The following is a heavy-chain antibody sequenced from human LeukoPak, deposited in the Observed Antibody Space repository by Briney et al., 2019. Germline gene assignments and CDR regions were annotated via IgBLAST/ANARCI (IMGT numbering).Heavy chain of an antibody. CDR2: IWYDGSNK. V-gene: IGHV3-33*01. CDR1: GLTCSSEG. CDR3: ATTPAG. Sequence: GWLMIVSWSETGLTCSSEGMHWVRKVPGKGLEWVAVIWYDGSNKYYADSVKGRFTISRDNSKNTLYLQMNSLRAEDTAVYYCATTPAGWGQGTLVTVSS. J-gene: IGHJ4*02.